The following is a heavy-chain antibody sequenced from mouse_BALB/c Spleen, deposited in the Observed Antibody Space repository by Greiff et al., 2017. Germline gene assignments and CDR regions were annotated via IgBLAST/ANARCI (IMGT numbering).Heavy chain of an antibody. V-gene: IGHV1S137*01. J-gene: IGHJ2*01. CDR1: GYTFTDYA. CDR2: ISTYYGDA. CDR3: ARKGIHYFDY. Sequence: VHLVESGAELVRPGVSVKISCKGSGYTFTDYAMHWVKQSHAKSLEWIGVISTYYGDASYNQKFKGKATMTVDKSSSTAYMELARLTSEDSAIYYCARKGIHYFDYWGQGTTLTVSS.